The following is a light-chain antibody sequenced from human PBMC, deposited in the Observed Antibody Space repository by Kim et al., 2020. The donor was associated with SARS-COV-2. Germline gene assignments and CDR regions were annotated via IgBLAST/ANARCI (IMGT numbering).Light chain of an antibody. CDR1: QDISNY. V-gene: IGKV1-33*01. CDR3: QQYDNPSP. Sequence: SASVGDRVTITCQASQDISNYLNWYQQKPGKAPKLLIYDASNLETGVPSRFSGSGSGTDFTFTISSLQPEDIATYYCQQYDNPSPFGGGTKVDIK. CDR2: DAS. J-gene: IGKJ4*01.